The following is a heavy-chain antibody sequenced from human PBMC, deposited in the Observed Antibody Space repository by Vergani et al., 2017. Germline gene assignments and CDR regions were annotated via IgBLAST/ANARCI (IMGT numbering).Heavy chain of an antibody. CDR3: AKQYFVSGNYLFDY. Sequence: EVQLVESGGGLVKRGGSLRLTCAASEFTFSNYAMNWVRQAPGKGLEWVSGISGSGVNAYYTDSVKGRFTISRDNSKNMLFLQMNNLRTEDTAIYYCAKQYFVSGNYLFDYWGQGTLVTVSS. D-gene: IGHD3-10*01. V-gene: IGHV3-23*04. J-gene: IGHJ4*02. CDR2: ISGSGVNA. CDR1: EFTFSNYA.